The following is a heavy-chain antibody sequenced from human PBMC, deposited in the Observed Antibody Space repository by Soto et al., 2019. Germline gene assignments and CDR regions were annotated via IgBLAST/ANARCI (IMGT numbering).Heavy chain of an antibody. CDR3: AKVNTVASYDAFDI. J-gene: IGHJ3*02. D-gene: IGHD6-19*01. V-gene: IGHV3-23*01. CDR1: GFTFSNFG. Sequence: HPGGSLRLSCAASGFTFSNFGMSWVRQPPGKGLEWVSAISCTGVSTYYADSVKGRFTISRDNSKNTLYLQMNSLRAEDTAVYYCAKVNTVASYDAFDIWGQGTMVTVSS. CDR2: ISCTGVST.